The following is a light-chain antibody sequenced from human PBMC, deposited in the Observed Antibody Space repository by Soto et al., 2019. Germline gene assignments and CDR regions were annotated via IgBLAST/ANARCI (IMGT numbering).Light chain of an antibody. CDR3: QQRSNWPLT. V-gene: IGKV3-11*01. CDR1: QSVSSY. CDR2: DAS. Sequence: EIVLTHSPATLSLSPGERATLSCRASQSVSSYLAWYQQKPGQAPRLLIYDASNRATGIPARFSGSGSGTDFTLTISSLEPVDFAVYYCQQRSNWPLTFGGGTKVEIK. J-gene: IGKJ4*01.